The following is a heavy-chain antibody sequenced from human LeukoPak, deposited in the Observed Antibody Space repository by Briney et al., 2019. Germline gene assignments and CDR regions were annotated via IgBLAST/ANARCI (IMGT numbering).Heavy chain of an antibody. J-gene: IGHJ4*02. Sequence: ASVKVSCKASGYTFTGYYMHWVRQAPGQGLEWMGWINPNNGGTNYAQKFQGRVTLTRDTSLSTAYMELGRLRSDDTAVCYCVRATADLLTCYDYWGQGTLATASA. CDR1: GYTFTGYY. D-gene: IGHD3-9*01. V-gene: IGHV1-2*02. CDR3: VRATADLLTCYDY. CDR2: INPNNGGT.